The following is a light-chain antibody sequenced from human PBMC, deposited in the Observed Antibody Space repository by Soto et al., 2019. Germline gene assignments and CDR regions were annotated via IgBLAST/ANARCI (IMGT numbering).Light chain of an antibody. Sequence: SQSPATLSLSTGERATLSCRASQSVSSNLAWYQQKPGQAPRLLIHGASTRATGIPGRFSGSGSGTELTLIISSLQSEDFAVYYCQQYNEWPETFGHGTKVAIK. V-gene: IGKV3-15*01. CDR3: QQYNEWPET. J-gene: IGKJ1*01. CDR2: GAS. CDR1: QSVSSN.